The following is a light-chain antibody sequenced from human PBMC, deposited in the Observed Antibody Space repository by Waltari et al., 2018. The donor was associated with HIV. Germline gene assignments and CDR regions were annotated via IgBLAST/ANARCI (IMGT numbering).Light chain of an antibody. CDR2: EVN. J-gene: IGLJ2*01. V-gene: IGLV2-8*01. CDR1: SSAVGAYNS. CDR3: SSYAGSAVV. Sequence: QSALTQPPSASGSRGQSVTISCTGTSSAVGAYNSVSWYQQYPGMAPKLIIYEVNKRPSGVPDRFSGSKSGNTASLTVSGLQAEDEADFYCSSYAGSAVVFGGGTKLTVL.